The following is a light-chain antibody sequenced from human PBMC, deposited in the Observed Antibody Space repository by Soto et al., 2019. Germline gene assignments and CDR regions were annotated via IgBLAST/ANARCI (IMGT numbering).Light chain of an antibody. Sequence: QSVLTQPPSVSAAPGQKVTISCSGSSSNIGNNYVSWYQQLPGTDPTLLIYYNNKRPSGIPDRFSGSKSGTSATLGITGLRTGDEADYYYGTWDSSLSAVVFGGGTKLTVL. CDR2: YNN. CDR1: SSNIGNNY. J-gene: IGLJ2*01. CDR3: GTWDSSLSAVV. V-gene: IGLV1-51*01.